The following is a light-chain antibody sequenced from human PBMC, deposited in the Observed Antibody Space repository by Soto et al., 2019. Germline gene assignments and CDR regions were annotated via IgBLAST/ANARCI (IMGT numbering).Light chain of an antibody. CDR3: QQYGSSYFT. CDR2: GAS. V-gene: IGKV3-20*01. CDR1: QSISNTY. Sequence: EIGLTQSPGTLSLFPGERATLSCRTSQSISNTYLAWYQQKPGQPPRLLIYGASNRATDIPDRFSGSGSGTDFTLTISRLEPEDFVVYYCQQYGSSYFTFGGGTKVEIK. J-gene: IGKJ4*01.